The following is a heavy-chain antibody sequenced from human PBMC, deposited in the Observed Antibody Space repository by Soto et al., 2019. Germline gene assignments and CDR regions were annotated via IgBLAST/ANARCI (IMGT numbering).Heavy chain of an antibody. J-gene: IGHJ6*02. D-gene: IGHD6-13*01. V-gene: IGHV4-39*01. CDR1: GGSISSSSYY. Sequence: PSETLSLTCTVSGGSISSSSYYWGWIRQPPGKGMEWIGRIYYSGSTYYNPSLKSRVTISVDTSKNQFYLKLSSVTAADTAVYYCARGYSSSWDYYYYGMDVWGQGTTVT. CDR2: IYYSGST. CDR3: ARGYSSSWDYYYYGMDV.